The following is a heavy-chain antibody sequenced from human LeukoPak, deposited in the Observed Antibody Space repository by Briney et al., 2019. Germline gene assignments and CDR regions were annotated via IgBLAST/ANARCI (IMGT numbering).Heavy chain of an antibody. V-gene: IGHV3-23*01. D-gene: IGHD2-2*01. CDR1: GFTFSIYA. CDR3: AKADIVVVPAANLYYYYGMDV. J-gene: IGHJ6*02. Sequence: GGSLRLSCAASGFTFSIYAMTWVRQAPGKGLEWVSAISGSVGSTYYADSVKGRFTISRDNSKNTLYMQMNSLRAEDTAVYYCAKADIVVVPAANLYYYYGMDVWGQGTTVTVSS. CDR2: ISGSVGST.